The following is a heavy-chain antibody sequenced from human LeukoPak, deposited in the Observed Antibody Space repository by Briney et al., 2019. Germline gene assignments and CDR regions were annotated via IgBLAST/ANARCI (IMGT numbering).Heavy chain of an antibody. J-gene: IGHJ6*02. CDR3: ASLPRMDV. V-gene: IGHV3-48*02. CDR1: GYTFSSYS. CDR2: ISSSSTTI. Sequence: GGSLRLSWAASGYTFSSYSVNWVCQAPGKGLEQVSYISSSSTTIYYADSVKGRFTIYRDNAKSSLYQQMNSLRDEDTAVYYCASLPRMDVWGQGTTVTVSS.